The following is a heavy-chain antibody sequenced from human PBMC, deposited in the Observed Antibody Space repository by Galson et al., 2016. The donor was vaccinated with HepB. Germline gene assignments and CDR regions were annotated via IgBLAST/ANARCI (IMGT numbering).Heavy chain of an antibody. CDR1: GDSISSSRYY. J-gene: IGHJ6*02. D-gene: IGHD4-17*01. CDR3: ARLYGDYEYYFYYYGMDV. CDR2: IYYSGTT. V-gene: IGHV4-39*01. Sequence: SETLSLTCTVSGDSISSSRYYWGWIRQPPGKGLEWIGSIYYSGTTYYNPSLKSRVTISVDTSKNQFSLKLSSVTAADTAVYYCARLYGDYEYYFYYYGMDVWGRGTTVTVSS.